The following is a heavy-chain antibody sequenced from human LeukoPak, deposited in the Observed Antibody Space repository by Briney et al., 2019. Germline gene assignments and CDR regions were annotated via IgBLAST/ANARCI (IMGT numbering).Heavy chain of an antibody. V-gene: IGHV1-69*13. J-gene: IGHJ4*02. Sequence: SVKVSCKAAGGTFSSYAISWVRHAPGQGLEWMGVFIPIFGTANYAQKFQGRVTITADESTSKAYMELSSLRSEDTAVYYCARSRGYSYGFLSWGQGTLVTVSS. CDR2: FIPIFGTA. CDR1: GGTFSSYA. D-gene: IGHD5-18*01. CDR3: ARSRGYSYGFLS.